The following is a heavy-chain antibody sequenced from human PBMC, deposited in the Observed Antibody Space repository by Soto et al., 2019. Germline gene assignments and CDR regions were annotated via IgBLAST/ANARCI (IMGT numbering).Heavy chain of an antibody. J-gene: IGHJ3*02. CDR3: ARDRTRRDGYNGDAFDI. Sequence: GALVKVSCKASGGTFSSYAISWVRQAPGQGLEWMGGIIPIFGTANYAQKFQGRVTITADESTSTAYMELSSLRSEDTAVYYCARDRTRRDGYNGDAFDIWGQGTMVTVSS. CDR2: IIPIFGTA. CDR1: GGTFSSYA. D-gene: IGHD5-12*01. V-gene: IGHV1-69*13.